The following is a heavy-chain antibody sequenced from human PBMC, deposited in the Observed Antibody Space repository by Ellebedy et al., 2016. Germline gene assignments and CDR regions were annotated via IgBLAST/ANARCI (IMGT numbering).Heavy chain of an antibody. J-gene: IGHJ6*02. CDR3: ARDSTRDYDFWSGYYRPSYYYYGMDV. D-gene: IGHD3-3*01. V-gene: IGHV1-69*04. CDR1: GGTFSSYA. CDR2: IIPILGIA. Sequence: ASVKVSCKASGGTFSSYAISWVRQAPGQGLEWMGRIIPILGIANYAQKFQGRVTITADKSTSTAYMELSSLRSEDTAVYYCARDSTRDYDFWSGYYRPSYYYYGMDVWGQGTTVTVSS.